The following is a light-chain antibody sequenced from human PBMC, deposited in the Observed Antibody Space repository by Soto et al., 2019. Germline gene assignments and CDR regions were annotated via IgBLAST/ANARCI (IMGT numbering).Light chain of an antibody. CDR3: QQYGTSPKT. J-gene: IGKJ1*01. CDR2: GSF. V-gene: IGKV3-20*01. Sequence: EIVLTQSPATLSLSPGKRATLSCRASQSVKGNYLAWYQQKPGQAPRLLIYGSFTRAIGIPDRFSGSGSGTDFTLTISRLEPEEFAVYYCQQYGTSPKTFAQGTRVEV. CDR1: QSVKGNY.